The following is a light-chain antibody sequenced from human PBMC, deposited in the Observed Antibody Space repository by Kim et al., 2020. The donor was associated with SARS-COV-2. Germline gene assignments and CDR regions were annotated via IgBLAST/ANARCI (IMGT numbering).Light chain of an antibody. CDR1: SLRSYY. CDR2: GKN. J-gene: IGLJ3*02. CDR3: NSRDSSGNHLEV. V-gene: IGLV3-19*01. Sequence: SSELTQDPAVSVALGQTVRITCQGDSLRSYYASWYQQKPGQALVLVIYGKNNRPSGIPDRFSGSSSGNTASLTITGAQAEDEADYYCNSRDSSGNHLEVFGGGPKLTVL.